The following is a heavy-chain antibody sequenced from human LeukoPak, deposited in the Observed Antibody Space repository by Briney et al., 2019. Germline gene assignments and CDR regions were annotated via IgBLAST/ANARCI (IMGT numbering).Heavy chain of an antibody. CDR1: GFTLSSYW. CDR2: ITTSRDQ. Sequence: PGGSLRLSCAASGFTLSSYWMHWVRQAPGKGLEWVSSITTSRDQYHADSVKGRFTVSRDNAKSSVYLQMDSLRADDTAVYYCARDSYCPNDVCYDYWGQGVLVTVS. V-gene: IGHV3-21*06. CDR3: ARDSYCPNDVCYDY. J-gene: IGHJ4*02. D-gene: IGHD2-8*01.